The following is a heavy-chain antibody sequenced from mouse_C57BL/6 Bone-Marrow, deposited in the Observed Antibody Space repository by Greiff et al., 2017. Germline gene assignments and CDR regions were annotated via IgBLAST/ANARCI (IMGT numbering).Heavy chain of an antibody. CDR3: ARLNWAWFAY. Sequence: DVHLVESGGDLVKPGGSLKLSCAASGFTFSSYGMSWVRQTPDKRLEWVATISSGGSYTYYPDSVKGRFTISRDNAKNTLYLQMSSLKSEDTAMYYCARLNWAWFAYWGQGTLVTVSA. D-gene: IGHD4-1*01. V-gene: IGHV5-6*01. CDR2: ISSGGSYT. J-gene: IGHJ3*01. CDR1: GFTFSSYG.